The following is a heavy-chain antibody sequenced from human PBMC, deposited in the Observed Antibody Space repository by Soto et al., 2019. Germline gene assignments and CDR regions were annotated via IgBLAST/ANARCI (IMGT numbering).Heavy chain of an antibody. CDR2: LQTDGSDP. J-gene: IGHJ4*02. Sequence: EVQLVESGGGLVQPGGSLRLSCVASGFTFDYYWMHWVRQAPGEGLMWVSRLQTDGSDPDYADSVKGRFAISRDNAKNTLYLQMNNLRAEDTAVYYCARGSDPDYWGQGTLVTVSS. V-gene: IGHV3-74*01. CDR3: ARGSDPDY. CDR1: GFTFDYYW.